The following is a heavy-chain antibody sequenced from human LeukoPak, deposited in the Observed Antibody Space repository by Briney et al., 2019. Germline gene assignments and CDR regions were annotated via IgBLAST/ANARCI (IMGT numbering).Heavy chain of an antibody. D-gene: IGHD6-19*01. Sequence: GGSLRLSCAASGFTFSGSAMHWVRQASGKGLEWVGRIRSKANSYATAYAASVKGRFTISRDDSKNTAYLQMNSLKTEDTAVYYCAKLGSGWYGGFDYWGQGTLVTVSS. CDR2: IRSKANSYAT. J-gene: IGHJ4*02. V-gene: IGHV3-73*01. CDR1: GFTFSGSA. CDR3: AKLGSGWYGGFDY.